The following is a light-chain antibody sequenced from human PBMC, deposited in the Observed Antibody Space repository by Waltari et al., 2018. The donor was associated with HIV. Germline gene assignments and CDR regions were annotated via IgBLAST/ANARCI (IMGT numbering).Light chain of an antibody. J-gene: IGLJ2*01. CDR3: CSYAGSYTLI. CDR2: DLN. Sequence: QSALTRPRSVSGSPGQSVTISCTGTSSDVSLSTYVSWYQQHPGKVPKLLIYDLNDRPSGVPDRFSGSKSGTTASLTISGLQAEDEAFYYCCSYAGSYTLIFGGGTKLTVL. V-gene: IGLV2-11*01. CDR1: SSDVSLSTY.